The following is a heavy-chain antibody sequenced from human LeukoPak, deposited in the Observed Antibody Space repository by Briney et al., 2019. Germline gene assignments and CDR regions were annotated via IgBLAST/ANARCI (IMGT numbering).Heavy chain of an antibody. CDR1: GGSISLSYYY. V-gene: IGHV4-39*07. D-gene: IGHD6-19*01. CDR3: ARGTLYSGWSYYFDY. J-gene: IGHJ4*02. CDR2: VYYSGTT. Sequence: TSETLSLTCGVSGGSISLSYYYWGWIRQPPGKALEWIGSVYYSGTTSYNPSLKSRVTISVDMSKNHFSLRLSSVTAADTAMYYCARGTLYSGWSYYFDYWGQGSQVTVSS.